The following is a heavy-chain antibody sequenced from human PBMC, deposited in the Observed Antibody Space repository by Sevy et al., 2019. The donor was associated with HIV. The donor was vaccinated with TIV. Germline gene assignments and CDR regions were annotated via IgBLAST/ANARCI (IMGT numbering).Heavy chain of an antibody. CDR3: TTSLRDYYDSSGIDY. J-gene: IGHJ4*02. D-gene: IGHD3-22*01. Sequence: GGSLRLTCAASGFTFSNAWMNWVRQAPGKGLEWVGRIKSKTDGGTTDYAAPVKGRFTISRDDSKNTLYLQMNSLKTEDTAVYYCTTSLRDYYDSSGIDYWGQGTLVTVSS. CDR1: GFTFSNAW. CDR2: IKSKTDGGTT. V-gene: IGHV3-15*07.